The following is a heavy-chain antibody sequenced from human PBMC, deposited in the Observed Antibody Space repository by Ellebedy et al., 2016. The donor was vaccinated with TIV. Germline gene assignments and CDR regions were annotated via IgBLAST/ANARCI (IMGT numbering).Heavy chain of an antibody. Sequence: MPGGSLRLSCTFSGGSISSSSYYWGWIRQPPGKGLEWIGSIYYSGSTYYNPSLKSRVTISVDTSKNQSSLKLSSVTAADTAVYYCTRHWGSGYSAWVLDYWGQGTLVTVSS. D-gene: IGHD3-22*01. CDR2: IYYSGST. V-gene: IGHV4-39*01. J-gene: IGHJ4*02. CDR3: TRHWGSGYSAWVLDY. CDR1: GGSISSSSYY.